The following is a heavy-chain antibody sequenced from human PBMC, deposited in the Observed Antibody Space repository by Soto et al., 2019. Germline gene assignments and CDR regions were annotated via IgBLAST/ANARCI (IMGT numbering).Heavy chain of an antibody. J-gene: IGHJ6*02. Sequence: SGTLSLTCSLSGDSISRAGDCWDWIRQPPGKGLEWIGYCYHSGSTYYNPPLKSRVIISVDRSNNQFSLKLTSVTAADTAVYYCARGDAGYYGMDVWGQGTMVTVSS. CDR3: ARGDAGYYGMDV. V-gene: IGHV4-30-2*01. CDR2: CYHSGST. CDR1: GDSISRAGDC.